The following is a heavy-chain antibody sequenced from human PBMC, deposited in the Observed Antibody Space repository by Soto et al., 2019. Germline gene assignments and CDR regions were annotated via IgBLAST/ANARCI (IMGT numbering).Heavy chain of an antibody. CDR2: IFYNGTA. D-gene: IGHD2-2*01. V-gene: IGHV4-39*01. CDR1: GGSINSNNYY. Sequence: QLQLQESGPGPVKPSGTLSLTCTVSGGSINSNNYYWGWVRQPPGKGLEWIGSIFYNGTAYYSPSLKRRVTISFATSKTQFALKLNSVTAADTAVYYCARLVVVVPVANVWGQGTLVTVSS. CDR3: ARLVVVVPVANV. J-gene: IGHJ4*02.